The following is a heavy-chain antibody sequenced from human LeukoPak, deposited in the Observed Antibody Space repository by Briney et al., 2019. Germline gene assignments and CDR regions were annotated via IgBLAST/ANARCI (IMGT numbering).Heavy chain of an antibody. CDR2: IYYSGST. CDR3: ARALSSITPRVDI. D-gene: IGHD6-6*01. CDR1: GGSISTNY. J-gene: IGHJ3*02. Sequence: SETLSLTCTVSGGSISTNYWSWIRQPPGKGLEWIAYIYYSGSTKYNASLKSRVTISLDTSKNQFSLNLSSVTAADTAVYYCARALSSITPRVDIWGQGIMVTVSS. V-gene: IGHV4-59*01.